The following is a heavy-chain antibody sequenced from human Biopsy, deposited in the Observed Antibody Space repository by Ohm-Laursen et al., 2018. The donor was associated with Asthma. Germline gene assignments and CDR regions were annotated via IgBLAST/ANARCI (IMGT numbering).Heavy chain of an antibody. J-gene: IGHJ3*01. CDR2: ISTRGGST. Sequence: SLRLSCTASGFTFSRYAMSWVRQAPGKGLEWVAGISTRGGSTYYADSVKGRFTISRDNSKNTLYVQMNSLTAEDTAVYYCVKDTVEDRGGYYTFDVWGQGTKVTVPS. CDR3: VKDTVEDRGGYYTFDV. D-gene: IGHD3-22*01. V-gene: IGHV3-23*01. CDR1: GFTFSRYA.